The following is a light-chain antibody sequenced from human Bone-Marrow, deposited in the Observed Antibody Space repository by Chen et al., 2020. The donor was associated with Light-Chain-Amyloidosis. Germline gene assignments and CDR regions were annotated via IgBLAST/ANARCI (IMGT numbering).Light chain of an antibody. Sequence: DIVMTQSPDTLAVSLGGRANISCKSSQSVLYSSNNTNYLAWYQQQPGQPPKLLIYWASTRESGVPDRVSGSGSGTDFTLSISSLQAEDVAGYYCQEYYTTLLTFGGGTRV. V-gene: IGKV4-1*01. CDR3: QEYYTTLLT. J-gene: IGKJ4*01. CDR1: QSVLYSSNNTNY. CDR2: WAS.